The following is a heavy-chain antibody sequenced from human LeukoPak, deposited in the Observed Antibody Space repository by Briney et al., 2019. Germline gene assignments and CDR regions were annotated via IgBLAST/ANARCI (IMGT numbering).Heavy chain of an antibody. CDR3: ASWAGGNEPIASFDY. CDR1: GYTFTGYY. D-gene: IGHD1-14*01. J-gene: IGHJ4*02. CDR2: INLNSGGT. V-gene: IGHV1-2*02. Sequence: ASVKVSCKTSGYTFTGYYMHWMRQAPGQGLEWMGWINLNSGGTNYAQKFQGRVIMTRDTSTSTAYMELNRLRFDDTAVYYCASWAGGNEPIASFDYSGQGTLVTVSS.